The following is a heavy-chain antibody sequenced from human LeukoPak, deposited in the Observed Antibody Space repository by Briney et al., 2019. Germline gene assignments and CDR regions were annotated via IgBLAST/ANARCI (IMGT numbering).Heavy chain of an antibody. D-gene: IGHD1-26*01. V-gene: IGHV3-23*01. CDR1: GFTFSSYG. CDR2: ISGSGGST. Sequence: GGTLRLSCAASGFTFSSYGMSWVRQAPGKGLEWVSAISGSGGSTYYADSVKGRFTISRDNSKNTLYLQMNSLRAEDTAVYYCARDVLVGTTPFDYWGQGTLVTVSS. J-gene: IGHJ4*02. CDR3: ARDVLVGTTPFDY.